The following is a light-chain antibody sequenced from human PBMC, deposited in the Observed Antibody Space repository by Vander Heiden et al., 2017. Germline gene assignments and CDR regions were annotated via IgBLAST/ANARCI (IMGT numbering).Light chain of an antibody. CDR1: QSISSW. CDR3: QQSKSYYQLT. Sequence: TQMTHSPSTLSASVGDRATITCRASQSISSWLAWYQQKPGKAPKLLIYDASSLESGVPSRFSGRGSGKEFTLTSSSLQHDDFAAYYCQQSKSYYQLTFGGGIKVELK. CDR2: DAS. V-gene: IGKV1-5*01. J-gene: IGKJ4*01.